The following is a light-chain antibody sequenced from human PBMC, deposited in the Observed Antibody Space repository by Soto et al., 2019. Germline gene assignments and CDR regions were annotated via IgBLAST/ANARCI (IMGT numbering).Light chain of an antibody. J-gene: IGKJ3*01. CDR2: AAS. CDR3: QQSYSTLFT. CDR1: QTIIRY. V-gene: IGKV1-39*01. Sequence: DIQMTQSPSSLSASVGDRVTITCRASQTIIRYLNWYQQKPGRAPNLLIYAASSLQSGVLSRFSGSGSGTEFTLTISSLQPEDFATYYCQQSYSTLFTFGPGTKVEIK.